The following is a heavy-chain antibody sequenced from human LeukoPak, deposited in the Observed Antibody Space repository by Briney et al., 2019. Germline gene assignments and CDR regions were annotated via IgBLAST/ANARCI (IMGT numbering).Heavy chain of an antibody. D-gene: IGHD4-17*01. CDR2: ISGSGGST. Sequence: GGSLRLSCAASGFTFSSYAMSWVRQAPGKGLEWVSAISGSGGSTYYADSVKGRFTISRDNSKNTLYLQMNSPRAEDTAVYYCAKAGLRSPSEYYYYGMDVWGQGTTVTVSS. CDR1: GFTFSSYA. V-gene: IGHV3-23*01. CDR3: AKAGLRSPSEYYYYGMDV. J-gene: IGHJ6*02.